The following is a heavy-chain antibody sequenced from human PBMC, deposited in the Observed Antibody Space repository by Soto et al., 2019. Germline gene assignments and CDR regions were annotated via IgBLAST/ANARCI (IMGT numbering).Heavy chain of an antibody. CDR1: GYSISSGYS. CDR2: ISHSGSA. CDR3: ARAEVAAAANACDI. V-gene: IGHV4-38-2*01. J-gene: IGHJ3*02. Sequence: ASETLSLTCAVSGYSISSGYSWGWIRQPPGKGLEWIGNISHSGSAYYNPSLKSRVTISLDTSKTQFSLKLSSVTAADTAVYYCARAEVAAAANACDIWGQGTMVTVS. D-gene: IGHD6-13*01.